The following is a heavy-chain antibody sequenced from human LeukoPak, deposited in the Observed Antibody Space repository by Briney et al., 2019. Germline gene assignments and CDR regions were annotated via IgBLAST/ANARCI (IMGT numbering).Heavy chain of an antibody. V-gene: IGHV4-59*01. CDR3: ARELRDGYTPYYYYYMDV. Sequence: GSLRLSCAASGFTFSNYAMSWVRQAPGKGLEWIGYIYYSGSTNYNPSLKSRVTISVDTSKNQFSLKLGSVTAADTAVYYCARELRDGYTPYYYYYMDVWGKGTTVTVSS. J-gene: IGHJ6*03. CDR2: IYYSGST. D-gene: IGHD5-24*01. CDR1: GFTFSNYA.